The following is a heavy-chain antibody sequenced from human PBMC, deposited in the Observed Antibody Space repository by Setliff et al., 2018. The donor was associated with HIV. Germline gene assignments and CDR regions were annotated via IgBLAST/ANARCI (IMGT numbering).Heavy chain of an antibody. J-gene: IGHJ1*01. Sequence: LSLPFLFSFFSISSSNYYWGWLRQPTGKGLEWIGSVHSYGSVYYNPYLQSRVTVSVDTSKNRFSLNLRSVTATDTAIYYCARHGDYEYFQHWGRGTPVTVSS. CDR3: ARHGDYEYFQH. CDR2: VHSYGSV. D-gene: IGHD4-17*01. CDR1: FFSISSSNYY. V-gene: IGHV4-39*01.